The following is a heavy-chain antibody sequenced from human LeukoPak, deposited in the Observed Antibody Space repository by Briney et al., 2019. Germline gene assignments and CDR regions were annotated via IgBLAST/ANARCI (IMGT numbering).Heavy chain of an antibody. CDR2: IKQEGSEK. CDR1: GFTFRNYW. V-gene: IGHV3-7*01. D-gene: IGHD3-10*01. Sequence: PGGSLRLSCVASGFTFRNYWMSWVRQAPGKGLEWVANIKQEGSEKYYAASVRGRFTVSRDNDENSLYLQMNSLGADDTAVYYCARIEYGSGSPRLESWGQGTLVTVSS. CDR3: ARIEYGSGSPRLES. J-gene: IGHJ5*01.